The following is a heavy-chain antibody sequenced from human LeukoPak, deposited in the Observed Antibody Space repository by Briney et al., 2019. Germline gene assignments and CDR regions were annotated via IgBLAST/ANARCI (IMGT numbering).Heavy chain of an antibody. V-gene: IGHV3-23*01. CDR2: VTASARRT. CDR3: AKWGFSDRSGANFHS. D-gene: IGHD3-22*01. CDR1: GFTFSNYA. Sequence: GGSLRLSCEASGFTFSNYAMSWVRQAPGKGLEWVSTVTASARRTYYADSVQGRFTISRDNSNNTLFLQVNSLRADDTAVYHCAKWGFSDRSGANFHSWGQGTLVTVSS. J-gene: IGHJ4*02.